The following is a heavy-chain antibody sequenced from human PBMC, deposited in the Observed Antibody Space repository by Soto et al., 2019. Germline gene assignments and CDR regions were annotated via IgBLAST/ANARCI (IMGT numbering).Heavy chain of an antibody. CDR1: GFSFSNDY. V-gene: IGHV3-11*01. J-gene: IGHJ3*01. CDR3: ARSLLGVGDPFDL. Sequence: QVQVVDSGGGLVKPGGPLRLSCAASGFSFSNDYFTYIRQAPGKGLEWIAYISSSGTITHYADSVQGRFSISRDNAQYSLSLQLNDLRVEDTAVYYYARSLLGVGDPFDLWGQGTSVLVSS. CDR2: ISSSGTIT. D-gene: IGHD2-15*01.